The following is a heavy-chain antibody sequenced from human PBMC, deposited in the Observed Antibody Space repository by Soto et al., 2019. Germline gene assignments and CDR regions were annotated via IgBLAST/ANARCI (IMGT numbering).Heavy chain of an antibody. Sequence: QLQLQESGSGLVKPSQTLSLTCAVSGGSISSGGYSWRWIRQPPGKGLEWIGYIYHSGSTYYNPSLKSRVTISVDRSKNQFSLKLSSVTAADTAVYYCARLRGSGYWYFDLWGRGTLVTVSS. CDR1: GGSISSGGYS. CDR2: IYHSGST. J-gene: IGHJ2*01. V-gene: IGHV4-30-2*01. D-gene: IGHD3-10*01. CDR3: ARLRGSGYWYFDL.